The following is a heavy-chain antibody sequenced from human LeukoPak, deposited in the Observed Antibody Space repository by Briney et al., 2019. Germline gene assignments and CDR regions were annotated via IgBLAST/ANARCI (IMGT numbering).Heavy chain of an antibody. CDR2: INPTSGCP. CDR1: GYTFTDHY. V-gene: IGHV1-2*02. CDR3: ARAVCSGPCSNLNFDY. Sequence: ASVKVSCKASGYTFTDHYFHWVRQAPGQALEWMAWINPTSGCPNYAQKFHGRVTVTRDLSVSMVYMELTGLTSDDTATYYCARAVCSGPCSNLNFDYWGQGTLVTVSS. D-gene: IGHD2-15*01. J-gene: IGHJ4*02.